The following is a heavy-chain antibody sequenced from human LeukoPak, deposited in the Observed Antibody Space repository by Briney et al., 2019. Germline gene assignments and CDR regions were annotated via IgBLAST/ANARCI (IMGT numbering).Heavy chain of an antibody. CDR1: GFTFSTYS. CDR2: ISGRSSTI. D-gene: IGHD3-16*01. J-gene: IGHJ6*03. Sequence: GGSLRLSCAASGFTFSTYSMNWVRQAPWKGLDWVSYISGRSSTIYYADSVKGRFTISRDNAKSSLYLQMNSLKAEDTAVYYCARRSEFGVLYYMDVWGKGTTVTVSS. CDR3: ARRSEFGVLYYMDV. V-gene: IGHV3-48*01.